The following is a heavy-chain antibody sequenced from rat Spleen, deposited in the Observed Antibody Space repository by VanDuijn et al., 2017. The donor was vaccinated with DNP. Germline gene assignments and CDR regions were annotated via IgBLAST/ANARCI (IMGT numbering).Heavy chain of an antibody. CDR3: VRWVRALDY. J-gene: IGHJ2*01. V-gene: IGHV3-1*01. Sequence: EVQLQESGPGLVKPSQSLSLTCSVTGYSITSNSWGWIRKFPGNKMEWIGHINYSGSTNYHPSLRSRISITRDTSKNQFFLQLNSVTTEDTATYYCVRWVRALDYWGQGVMVTVSS. CDR1: GYSITSNS. D-gene: IGHD4-1*01. CDR2: INYSGST.